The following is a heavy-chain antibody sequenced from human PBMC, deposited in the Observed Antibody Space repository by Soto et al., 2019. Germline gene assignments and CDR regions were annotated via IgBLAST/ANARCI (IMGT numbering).Heavy chain of an antibody. D-gene: IGHD7-27*01. CDR2: IKSKTDGGTT. V-gene: IGHV3-15*01. Sequence: GGSLRLSCAASGFTFSSYEMNWVRQAPGKGLEWVGRIKSKTDGGTTDYAAPVKGRFTISRDDSKNTLYLQMNSLKTEDTAVYYCTTDGGQLGIDYWGQGTLVTVSS. CDR3: TTDGGQLGIDY. CDR1: GFTFSSYE. J-gene: IGHJ4*02.